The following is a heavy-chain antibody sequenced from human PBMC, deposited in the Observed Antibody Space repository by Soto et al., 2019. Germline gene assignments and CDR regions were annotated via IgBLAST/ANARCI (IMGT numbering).Heavy chain of an antibody. CDR2: IYPGDSDT. J-gene: IGHJ4*02. CDR1: GYNFSNYW. D-gene: IGHD3-10*01. CDR3: ARTPGSYLYYFDY. V-gene: IGHV5-51*01. Sequence: PGESLKISCKGSGYNFSNYWVAWVRQMPGKGLEWMGIIYPGDSDTRYSPSFQGQVTFSADKSISTAYLQWSSLKASDTAMYYCARTPGSYLYYFDYWGQGTLVTVS.